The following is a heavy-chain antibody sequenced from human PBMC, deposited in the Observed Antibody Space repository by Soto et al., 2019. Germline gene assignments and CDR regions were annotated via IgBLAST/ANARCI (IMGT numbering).Heavy chain of an antibody. D-gene: IGHD5-12*01. Sequence: PSETLSLTCTVSGGSISSGGYYWSWIRQHPGKGLEWIGYIYYSGSTYYNPSLKSRVTISVDTSKNQFSLKLSSVTAADTAVYYCARAIVATIEAGHTQDWFDPWGQGTLVTAPQ. CDR3: ARAIVATIEAGHTQDWFDP. V-gene: IGHV4-31*03. J-gene: IGHJ5*02. CDR2: IYYSGST. CDR1: GGSISSGGYY.